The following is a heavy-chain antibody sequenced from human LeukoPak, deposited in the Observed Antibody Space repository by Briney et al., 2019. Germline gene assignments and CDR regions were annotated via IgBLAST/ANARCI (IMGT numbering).Heavy chain of an antibody. CDR2: ISWNSGSI. CDR1: GFTFDDYA. D-gene: IGHD6-13*01. J-gene: IGHJ4*02. Sequence: GGSLRLSCAASGFTFDDYAMHWVRQAPGKGLEWVSGISWNSGSIGYADSVKGRFTISRDNAKNSLYLQMNSLRAEDTALYYCAKGNSGIAAAGLLDYWGQGTLVTVSS. CDR3: AKGNSGIAAAGLLDY. V-gene: IGHV3-9*01.